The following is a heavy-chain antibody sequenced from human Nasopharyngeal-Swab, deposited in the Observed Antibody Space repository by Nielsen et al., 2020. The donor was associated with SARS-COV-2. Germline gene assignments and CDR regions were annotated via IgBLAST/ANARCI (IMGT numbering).Heavy chain of an antibody. V-gene: IGHV3-21*01. J-gene: IGHJ4*02. CDR3: ARAIVGATGIDY. D-gene: IGHD1-26*01. CDR2: ISSSSSYI. CDR1: GFTFSSYG. Sequence: GESLKISCAASGFTFSSYGMNWVRQAPGKGLEWVSSISSSSSYIYYADSVKGRFTISRDNAKNSLYLQMNSLRAEDTAVYYCARAIVGATGIDYWGQGTLVTVSS.